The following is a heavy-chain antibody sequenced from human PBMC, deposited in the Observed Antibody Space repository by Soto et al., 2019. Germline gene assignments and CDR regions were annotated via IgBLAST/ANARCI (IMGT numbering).Heavy chain of an antibody. Sequence: QVQLQESGPGLVKPSGTLSLTCAVSGGSISSSNWWSWVRQPPGKGLEWIGEIYHSGSTNYNPSLKRRVTISVDKSKNQFSLKLGSVTAADTAVYYCASLYGASESLDDYWGQGTLLTVSS. V-gene: IGHV4-4*02. CDR2: IYHSGST. J-gene: IGHJ4*02. D-gene: IGHD4-17*01. CDR3: ASLYGASESLDDY. CDR1: GGSISSSNW.